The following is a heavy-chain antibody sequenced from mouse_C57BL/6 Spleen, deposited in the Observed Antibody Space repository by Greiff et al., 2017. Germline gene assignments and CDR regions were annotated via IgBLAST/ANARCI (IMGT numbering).Heavy chain of an antibody. J-gene: IGHJ2*01. V-gene: IGHV3-6*01. CDR1: GYSITSGYY. Sequence: EVQLVESGPGLVKPSQSLSLTCSVTGYSITSGYYWNWIRQFPGNKLEWMGYISYDGSNNYNPSLKNRISITRDTSNNQFFLKLNSVTTEDTATYYCARDPQLGRVPYFDYWGQGTTLTVSS. D-gene: IGHD4-1*02. CDR2: ISYDGSN. CDR3: ARDPQLGRVPYFDY.